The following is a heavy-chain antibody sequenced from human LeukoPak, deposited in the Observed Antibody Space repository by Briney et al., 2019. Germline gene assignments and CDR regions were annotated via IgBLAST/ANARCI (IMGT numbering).Heavy chain of an antibody. CDR2: INPNSGGT. Sequence: GASVKVSCKASRYTFTDYYMHWVRQAPRQGLEWMGWINPNSGGTNYAQKFQGRVTMTRDTSISTAYMELSRLRSDDTAVYYCARGGWSLGYCSSSSCLDWFDPWGQGTLVTVSS. J-gene: IGHJ5*02. CDR1: RYTFTDYY. CDR3: ARGGWSLGYCSSSSCLDWFDP. D-gene: IGHD2-2*01. V-gene: IGHV1-2*02.